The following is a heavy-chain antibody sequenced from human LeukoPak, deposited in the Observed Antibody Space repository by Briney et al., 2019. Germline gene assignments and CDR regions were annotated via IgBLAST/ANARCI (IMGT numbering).Heavy chain of an antibody. CDR3: ARRTDRVDDAFDV. V-gene: IGHV1-69*04. CDR2: IIPSLNRA. J-gene: IGHJ3*01. D-gene: IGHD3/OR15-3a*01. Sequence: ASVKVSCKSSGGPFDNYAINWVRQAPGQGLEWMGRIIPSLNRANYAQIRVTITADKSTATAYMELSGLRYEDTAVYYCARRTDRVDDAFDVWGQGTMVTVSS. CDR1: GGPFDNYA.